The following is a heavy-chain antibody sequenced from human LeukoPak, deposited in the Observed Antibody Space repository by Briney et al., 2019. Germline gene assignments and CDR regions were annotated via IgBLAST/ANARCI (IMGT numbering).Heavy chain of an antibody. J-gene: IGHJ4*02. V-gene: IGHV3-7*01. D-gene: IGHD3-3*01. CDR3: ATDGGPFDH. CDR2: IKQDGSEK. CDR1: GFRFSGYW. Sequence: GGSLRLSCVGSGFRFSGYWMSWVRQAPGKGLEWVANIKQDGSEKYYVDSVKGRFTISRGNAKNSQYLQMNSLRDEDTAIYYCATDGGPFDHWGQGTLVTVSS.